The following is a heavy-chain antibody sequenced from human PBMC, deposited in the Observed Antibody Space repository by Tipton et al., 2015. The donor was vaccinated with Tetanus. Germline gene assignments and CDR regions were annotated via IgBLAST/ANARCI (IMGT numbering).Heavy chain of an antibody. D-gene: IGHD3-9*01. J-gene: IGHJ5*02. CDR1: GGSISSSSYY. V-gene: IGHV4-39*01. CDR3: ARPVLRYFDWSNWFDP. CDR2: IYYSGST. Sequence: TLSLTCTVSGGSISSSSYYWGWIRQPPGKGLEWIGSIYYSGSTYYNPSLKSRVTISVDTSKNQFSLKLGSVTAADTAVYYCARPVLRYFDWSNWFDPWGQGTLVTVSS.